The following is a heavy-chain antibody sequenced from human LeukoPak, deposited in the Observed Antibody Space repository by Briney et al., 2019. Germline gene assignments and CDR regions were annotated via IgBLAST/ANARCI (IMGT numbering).Heavy chain of an antibody. CDR3: ARHSQVVRGWFDP. J-gene: IGHJ5*02. CDR2: IFHSGST. CDR1: GGSISSYY. D-gene: IGHD3-10*01. V-gene: IGHV4-59*08. Sequence: PSETLSLTCTVSGGSISSYYWSWIRQPPGKGLEWIGYIFHSGSTNYSPSLKSRVTMSVDTSKSQFSLKLSSVTAADTAVYYCARHSQVVRGWFDPWGQGTLDTVSS.